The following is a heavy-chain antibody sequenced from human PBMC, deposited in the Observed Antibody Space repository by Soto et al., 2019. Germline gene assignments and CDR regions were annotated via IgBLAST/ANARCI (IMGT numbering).Heavy chain of an antibody. V-gene: IGHV3-49*03. CDR3: TRGYDSGVAW. Sequence: GGSLRLSCTASGFTCGDFAVSWYRQAPGKGLEWVGFIRSKAYGGTAEYAASVKGRFIISRDDSKSIAYLQMNSLKIEDTAVYYCTRGYDSGVAWWGPGTLVTVSS. CDR1: GFTCGDFA. J-gene: IGHJ4*02. CDR2: IRSKAYGGTA. D-gene: IGHD3-22*01.